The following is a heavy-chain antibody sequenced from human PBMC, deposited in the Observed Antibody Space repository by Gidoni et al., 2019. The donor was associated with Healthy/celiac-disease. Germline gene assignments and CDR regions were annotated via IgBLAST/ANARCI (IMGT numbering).Heavy chain of an antibody. D-gene: IGHD3-22*01. CDR3: ARDGLLGYFDY. J-gene: IGHJ4*02. V-gene: IGHV3-30-3*01. CDR2: ISYDGSNK. CDR1: GFTFSSYA. Sequence: LVESGGGVVQPGRSLRLSCAASGFTFSSYAMHWVRQAPGKGLEWVAVISYDGSNKYYADSVKGRFTISRDNSKNTLYLQMNSLRAEDTAVYYCARDGLLGYFDYWGQGTLVTVSS.